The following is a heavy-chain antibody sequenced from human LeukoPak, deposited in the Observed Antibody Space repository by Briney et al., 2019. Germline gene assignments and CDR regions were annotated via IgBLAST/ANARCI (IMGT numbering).Heavy chain of an antibody. CDR1: GGSISSSSYY. J-gene: IGHJ4*02. Sequence: SETLSLTCTVSGGSISSSSYYWGWIRQPPGNGLEWIGSIYYSGSTYYNPSLKSRVTISVDTSKNQFSLKLSSVTAADTAVYYCARASDDSSGYYYLPTDYWGQGTLVTVSS. CDR3: ARASDDSSGYYYLPTDY. CDR2: IYYSGST. V-gene: IGHV4-39*07. D-gene: IGHD3-22*01.